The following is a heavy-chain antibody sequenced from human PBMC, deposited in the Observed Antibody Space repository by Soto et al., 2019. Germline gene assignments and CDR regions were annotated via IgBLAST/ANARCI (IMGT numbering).Heavy chain of an antibody. J-gene: IGHJ5*02. CDR2: IYYSGST. CDR3: ARAGTTMVRGVISGWFDP. V-gene: IGHV4-59*01. D-gene: IGHD3-10*01. Sequence: PSEPLSPTCTVSGGSISSYYWSWIRQRPGKGLEWIGYIYYSGSTNYNPSLKSRVTISVDTSKNQFSLKLSSVTAADTAVYYCARAGTTMVRGVISGWFDPWGQGTQVTVSS. CDR1: GGSISSYY.